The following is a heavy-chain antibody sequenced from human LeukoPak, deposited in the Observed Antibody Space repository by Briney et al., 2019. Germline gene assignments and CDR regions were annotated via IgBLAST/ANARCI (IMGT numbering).Heavy chain of an antibody. CDR2: IKQDGAEK. Sequence: PGGSLRLSCAASGFRFGDYWMTWARHIPGKGLECVANIKQDGAEKHYAEPVEGRFIISRDNAKNSLFLEMDSLKVEDTAVYYCARVGAWDLQRVFEYWGQGTLVTVSS. V-gene: IGHV3-7*01. CDR1: GFRFGDYW. CDR3: ARVGAWDLQRVFEY. D-gene: IGHD1-26*01. J-gene: IGHJ4*02.